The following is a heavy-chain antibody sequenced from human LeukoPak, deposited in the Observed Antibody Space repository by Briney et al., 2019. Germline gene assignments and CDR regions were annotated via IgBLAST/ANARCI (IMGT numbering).Heavy chain of an antibody. J-gene: IGHJ6*02. CDR3: ARAGPYGSGSSNAGYYYYGMDV. Sequence: ASVKVSCKASGYTFTSYDINWVRQATGQGLEWMGWMNPNSGNTGYAQKFQGRVTMTRNTSISTAYMELSSLRSEDTAVYYCARAGPYGSGSSNAGYYYYGMDVWGQGTTVTVSS. D-gene: IGHD3-10*01. V-gene: IGHV1-8*01. CDR2: MNPNSGNT. CDR1: GYTFTSYD.